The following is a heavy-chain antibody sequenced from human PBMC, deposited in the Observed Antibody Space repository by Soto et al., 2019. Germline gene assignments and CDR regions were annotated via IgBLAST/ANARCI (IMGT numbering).Heavy chain of an antibody. V-gene: IGHV1-18*01. D-gene: IGHD2-21*02. Sequence: ASVKVSCKASGYTFTSYGISWVRQAPGQGLEWMGWISAYNGNTNYAQKLQGRVTMTTDTSTSTAYMELRSLRSDDTAVYYCARDGDWDYGGGDCYYYYYGMDGWGQGTTVTAP. J-gene: IGHJ6*02. CDR2: ISAYNGNT. CDR1: GYTFTSYG. CDR3: ARDGDWDYGGGDCYYYYYGMDG.